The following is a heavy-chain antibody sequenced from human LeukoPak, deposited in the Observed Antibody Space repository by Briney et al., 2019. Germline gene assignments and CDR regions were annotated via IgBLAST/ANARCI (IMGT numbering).Heavy chain of an antibody. CDR1: GFTFSSYA. V-gene: IGHV3-30-3*01. CDR2: ISYDGSNK. Sequence: GGSLRLSCAASGFTFSSYAMHWVRQAPGKGLEWVAVISYDGSNKYYADSVKGRFTISRDNSKNTLYLQMNSLRAEDTAVYYCARDAAAGGYYYYGMDVWGQGTTVTVSS. CDR3: ARDAAAGGYYYYGMDV. J-gene: IGHJ6*02. D-gene: IGHD6-13*01.